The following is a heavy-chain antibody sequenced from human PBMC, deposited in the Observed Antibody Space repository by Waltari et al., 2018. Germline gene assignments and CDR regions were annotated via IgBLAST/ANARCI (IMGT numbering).Heavy chain of an antibody. Sequence: QVQLQESGPGLVKPSETLSLTCTVSGYSISSGYYWGWIRQPPGKGLEWIGSIYHSGSTYYNPSLKSRVTISVDTSKNQFSLKLSSVTAADTAVYYCARMKDGSGLNGFDDWGQGTLVTVSS. J-gene: IGHJ4*02. CDR2: IYHSGST. D-gene: IGHD3-10*01. CDR1: GYSISSGYY. CDR3: ARMKDGSGLNGFDD. V-gene: IGHV4-38-2*02.